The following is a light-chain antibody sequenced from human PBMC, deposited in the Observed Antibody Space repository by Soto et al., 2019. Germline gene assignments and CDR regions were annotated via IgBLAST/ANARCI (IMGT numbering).Light chain of an antibody. Sequence: VLTQSPVTLSLSPGERATLSCRASQSVSTSYVAWYQQKFGQAPRLLIYDAFSRATGIPDRFSGSGSGTHFTLTISRLQPEDVATYYCQKYYKWPPWTFGQGTKVDIK. CDR3: QKYYKWPPWT. CDR2: DAF. J-gene: IGKJ1*01. CDR1: QSVSTSY. V-gene: IGKV3-20*01.